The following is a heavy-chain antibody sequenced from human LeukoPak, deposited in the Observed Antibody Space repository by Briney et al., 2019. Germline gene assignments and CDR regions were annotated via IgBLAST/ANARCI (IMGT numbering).Heavy chain of an antibody. CDR3: ARGRVSSSTWYSTYYYFFYMDF. J-gene: IGHJ6*03. CDR2: VDHTGST. D-gene: IGHD4-11*01. Sequence: PSETLSLTCTVSDDSITMYYWTWIRQPPGKGLEWVGYVDHTGSTKFNPSLNGRVSISRDTSNNFFSLRLRSVTAADTAVYFCARGRVSSSTWYSTYYYFFYMDFWGKGTTVTVSS. CDR1: DDSITMYY. V-gene: IGHV4-59*01.